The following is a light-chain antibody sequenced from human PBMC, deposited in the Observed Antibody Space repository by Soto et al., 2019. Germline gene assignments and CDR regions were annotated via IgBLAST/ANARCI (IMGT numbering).Light chain of an antibody. Sequence: QSALTQPASVSGSPGQSITISCTGTSSDVGGYNYVSWYQQHPGKAPKFMIFEVSNRPSGVSNRFSGSKSGNTASLTISGLQAEDEADYYCSSYTSRNTWVFGGGTKLTVL. J-gene: IGLJ3*02. CDR1: SSDVGGYNY. V-gene: IGLV2-14*01. CDR3: SSYTSRNTWV. CDR2: EVS.